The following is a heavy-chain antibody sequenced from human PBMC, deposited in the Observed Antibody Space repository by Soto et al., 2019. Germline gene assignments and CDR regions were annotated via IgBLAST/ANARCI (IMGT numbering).Heavy chain of an antibody. Sequence: EVQLLESGGGLVQPGGSLRLSCAASGFTFSSYAMSWVRQAPGKGLEWVSAISGSGGSTYYADSVKGRFTISRDNAKNTLYLQRNSLTAEDTAVYYCAKAQEGYSSSWYIGYFQHWGQGTLVTVSS. CDR1: GFTFSSYA. D-gene: IGHD6-13*01. CDR2: ISGSGGST. V-gene: IGHV3-23*01. CDR3: AKAQEGYSSSWYIGYFQH. J-gene: IGHJ1*01.